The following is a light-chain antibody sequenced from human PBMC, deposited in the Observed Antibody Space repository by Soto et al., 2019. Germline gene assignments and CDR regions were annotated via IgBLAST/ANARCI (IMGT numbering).Light chain of an antibody. CDR1: QSVLYSSNNKNY. CDR2: WAS. Sequence: DIVMTQSPDSLAVSLGERATINCKSSQSVLYSSNNKNYLAWYQQKPGQPPKLLIYWASTRESGVPDRFSGSGSGTDFTLTISSLQAEDVAVYYCQQYYSTPHFGQGNKLEIK. J-gene: IGKJ2*01. CDR3: QQYYSTPH. V-gene: IGKV4-1*01.